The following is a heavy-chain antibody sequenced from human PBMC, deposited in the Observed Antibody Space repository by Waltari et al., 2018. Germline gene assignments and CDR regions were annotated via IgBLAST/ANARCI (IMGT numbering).Heavy chain of an antibody. V-gene: IGHV4-30-4*08. CDR2: ICYSGGT. J-gene: IGHJ4*02. Sequence: QVQLQESGPGLVKTSHTLAPTCAVSGASVRRGDLRWSWIRQPPGKGLEWIGYICYSGGTYYNPSLKSRLSMSVDTSKNQFSLNLNSVTAADTAMYYCARAVSIDRIVVVTHFDYWGQGTLVTVSS. CDR1: GASVRRGDLR. D-gene: IGHD3-22*01. CDR3: ARAVSIDRIVVVTHFDY.